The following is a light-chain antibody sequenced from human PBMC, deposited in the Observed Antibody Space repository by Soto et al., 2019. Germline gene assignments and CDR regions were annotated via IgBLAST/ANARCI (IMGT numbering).Light chain of an antibody. J-gene: IGKJ3*01. CDR2: WAS. V-gene: IGKV4-1*01. CDR3: QQYYSTPQT. CDR1: QDISNY. Sequence: DIQMTQSPSSLSASVGDLFTITCQASQDISNYLNWYQQKPGQPPKLLIYWASTRESGVPDRFSGSGSGTDFTLTISSLQAEDVAVYYCQQYYSTPQTFGPGTKVDIK.